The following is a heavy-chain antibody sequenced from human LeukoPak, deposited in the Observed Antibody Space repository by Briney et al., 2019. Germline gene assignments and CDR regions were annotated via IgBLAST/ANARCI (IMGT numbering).Heavy chain of an antibody. D-gene: IGHD3-22*01. V-gene: IGHV3-30*18. CDR3: AKSAAITMIVVVEIDY. Sequence: GGSLRLSCAASGFTFDDYGMSWVRQAPGKGLEWVAVISYDGSNKYYADSVKGRFTISRDNSKNTLYLQMNSLRAEDTAVYYCAKSAAITMIVVVEIDYWGRGTLVTVSS. CDR1: GFTFDDYG. J-gene: IGHJ4*02. CDR2: ISYDGSNK.